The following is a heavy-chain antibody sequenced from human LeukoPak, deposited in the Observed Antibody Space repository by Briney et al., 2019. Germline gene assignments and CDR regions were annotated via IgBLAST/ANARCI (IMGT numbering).Heavy chain of an antibody. CDR3: AKDGLQFSEWLPPLGY. V-gene: IGHV3-21*04. CDR1: GVTFINYT. CDR2: ISSSSTKI. Sequence: SGGSLRLSCVGSGVTFINYTMNWVRQAPGKGLEWISSISSSSTKIYYADSVKGRFTTARDNAKRSLYLQMNSLRAEDTAVYYCAKDGLQFSEWLPPLGYWGQGTLVTVSS. D-gene: IGHD3-3*01. J-gene: IGHJ4*02.